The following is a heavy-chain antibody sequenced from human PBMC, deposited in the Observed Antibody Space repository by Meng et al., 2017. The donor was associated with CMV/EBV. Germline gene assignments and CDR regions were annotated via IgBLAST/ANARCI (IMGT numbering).Heavy chain of an antibody. Sequence: SVKVSCKASGGTFSSYTISWVRQAPGQGLEWMGRIIPILGIANYAQKFQGRVTITADKSTSAAYMELSSLRSEDTAVYYCARGPWVSGDIVVVPAADNWFDPWGQGTLVTVSS. CDR1: GGTFSSYT. D-gene: IGHD2-2*01. CDR3: ARGPWVSGDIVVVPAADNWFDP. CDR2: IIPILGIA. J-gene: IGHJ5*02. V-gene: IGHV1-69*02.